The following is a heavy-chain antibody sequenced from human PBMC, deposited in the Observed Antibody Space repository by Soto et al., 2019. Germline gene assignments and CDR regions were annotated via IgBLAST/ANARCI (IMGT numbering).Heavy chain of an antibody. CDR1: GFTFSSYG. Sequence: QVQLVESGGGVVQPGRSLRLSCAASGFTFSSYGMHWVRQAPGKGLEWVAVIWYDGSNKYYADSVKGRFTISRDNSKNTLYLQMNSLRAEDTAVYYCARENYYYDSSGYFDYWGQGTLVTVSS. D-gene: IGHD3-22*01. V-gene: IGHV3-33*01. CDR2: IWYDGSNK. CDR3: ARENYYYDSSGYFDY. J-gene: IGHJ4*02.